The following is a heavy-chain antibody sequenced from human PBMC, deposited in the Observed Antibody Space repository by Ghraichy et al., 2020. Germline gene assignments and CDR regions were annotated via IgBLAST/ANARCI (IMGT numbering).Heavy chain of an antibody. J-gene: IGHJ4*02. CDR1: GFTFSSYV. Sequence: GESLNISCTASGFTFSSYVMSWVRQAPGKGLEWVSTISGSGVNTYYTDSVKGRFTISRDNSKNTLHLQMNSLRAEDTAVYYCAKDGYSSSWPYYFDYWGQGTLVTVSS. CDR2: ISGSGVNT. V-gene: IGHV3-23*01. D-gene: IGHD6-13*01. CDR3: AKDGYSSSWPYYFDY.